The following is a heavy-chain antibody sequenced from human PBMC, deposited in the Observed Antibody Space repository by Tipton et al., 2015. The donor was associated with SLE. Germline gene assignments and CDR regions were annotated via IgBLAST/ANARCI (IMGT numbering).Heavy chain of an antibody. CDR3: AVNVVVKVQVDY. D-gene: IGHD2-21*01. J-gene: IGHJ4*02. V-gene: IGHV4-39*07. CDR2: FHYNGVT. CDR1: GGSISSLSYF. Sequence: TLSLTCTVSGGSISSLSYFWGWIRQPPGKGLEWIGSFHYNGVTDFNPSLKSRISMPLDRPNNQFSLKLTSVTAADTAVYYCAVNVVVKVQVDYWGPGALVTVSS.